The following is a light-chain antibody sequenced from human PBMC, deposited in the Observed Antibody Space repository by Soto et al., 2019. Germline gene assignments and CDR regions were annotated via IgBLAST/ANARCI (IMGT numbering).Light chain of an antibody. J-gene: IGKJ1*01. Sequence: DIQMTQSPSTLSASVGDRVTHTCRASQSISSWLAWYQQKPGKAPKLLIYDASSLESGVPSRFSGSGSGTDFTLTISSLQPDDFATYYCQQYDSYPCTFGQGTKVEIK. CDR1: QSISSW. CDR2: DAS. CDR3: QQYDSYPCT. V-gene: IGKV1-5*01.